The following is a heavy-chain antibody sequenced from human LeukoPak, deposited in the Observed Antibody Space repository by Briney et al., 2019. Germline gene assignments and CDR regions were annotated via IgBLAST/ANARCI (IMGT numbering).Heavy chain of an antibody. J-gene: IGHJ4*02. V-gene: IGHV4-4*02. CDR2: IYHTGSP. CDR1: GGSISSSNW. Sequence: LETLSLTCAVSGGSISSSNWWSWVRQPPGKGLEWIGEIYHTGSPNYNPSLKSRVTISVDKSKNQLSLKLDSVTAADTAVYYCARDPHCSSSSCPRDYWGQGTLVIVSS. D-gene: IGHD2-2*01. CDR3: ARDPHCSSSSCPRDY.